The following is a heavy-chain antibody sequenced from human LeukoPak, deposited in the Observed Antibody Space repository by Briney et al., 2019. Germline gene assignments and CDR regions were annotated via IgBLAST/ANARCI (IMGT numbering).Heavy chain of an antibody. CDR1: GGSISSSNW. Sequence: PSGTLSLTCAVSGGSISSSNWWSWVRQTPGKGLEWIGEIYPSGSTNYNPSLKSRVTISVDKSKNQYSLNLSSVTAADTAVYYCARDPPRGYGLDVWGPGITVTVS. CDR2: IYPSGST. CDR3: ARDPPRGYGLDV. V-gene: IGHV4-4*02. J-gene: IGHJ6*02.